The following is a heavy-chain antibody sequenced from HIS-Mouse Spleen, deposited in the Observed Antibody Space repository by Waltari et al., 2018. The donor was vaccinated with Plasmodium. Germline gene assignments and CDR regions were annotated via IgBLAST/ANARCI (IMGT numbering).Heavy chain of an antibody. D-gene: IGHD6-13*01. CDR2: IKQDGSEK. J-gene: IGHJ2*01. Sequence: EVQLVESGGGLVQPGGSLRRPCAASGFTFGSYWMSWVRQAPGKGLEWVANIKQDGSEKYYVDSVKGRFTISRDNAKNSLYLQMNSLRAEDTAVYYCASSWYWYFDLWGRGTLVTVSS. V-gene: IGHV3-7*01. CDR3: ASSWYWYFDL. CDR1: GFTFGSYW.